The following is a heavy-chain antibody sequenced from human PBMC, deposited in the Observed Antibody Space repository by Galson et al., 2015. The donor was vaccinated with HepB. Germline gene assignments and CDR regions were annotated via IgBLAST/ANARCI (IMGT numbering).Heavy chain of an antibody. D-gene: IGHD5-24*01. CDR2: IIPILGIA. CDR3: AKITPYYYYGMDV. V-gene: IGHV1-69*04. CDR1: GGTFSSYA. Sequence: SVKVSCKASGGTFSSYAISWVRQAPGQGLEWMGRIIPILGIANYAQKFQGRVTITADKSTSTAYMELSSLRSEDTAVYYCAKITPYYYYGMDVWGQGTTVTVSS. J-gene: IGHJ6*02.